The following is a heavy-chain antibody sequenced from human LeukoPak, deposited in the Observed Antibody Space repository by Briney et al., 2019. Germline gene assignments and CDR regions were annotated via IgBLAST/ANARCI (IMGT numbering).Heavy chain of an antibody. J-gene: IGHJ4*02. CDR2: INHSGST. CDR1: GGSFSGYY. D-gene: IGHD3-22*01. CDR3: ARGRSEDGLNYDSSMGYYFDY. Sequence: SETLSLTCAVYGGSFSGYYWSWIRQPPGKGLEWIGEINHSGSTNYNPSLKSRVTISVDTSKNQFSLKLSSVTAADTAVYYCARGRSEDGLNYDSSMGYYFDYWGQGTLVTVSS. V-gene: IGHV4-34*01.